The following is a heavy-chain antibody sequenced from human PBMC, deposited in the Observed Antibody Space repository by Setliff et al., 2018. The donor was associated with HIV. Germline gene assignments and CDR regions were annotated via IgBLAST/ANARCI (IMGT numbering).Heavy chain of an antibody. V-gene: IGHV4-31*03. CDR2: IYYSGST. Sequence: SETLSLTCTVSGGSISSGGYYWSWSRQHPGKGLEWIGNIYYSGSTYYNPSLTSRATISVDTSKNHFSLKLTSVTAADTAVYYCAREIYGGNSRPFDYWGPGTLVTVSS. D-gene: IGHD4-17*01. CDR3: AREIYGGNSRPFDY. CDR1: GGSISSGGYY. J-gene: IGHJ4*02.